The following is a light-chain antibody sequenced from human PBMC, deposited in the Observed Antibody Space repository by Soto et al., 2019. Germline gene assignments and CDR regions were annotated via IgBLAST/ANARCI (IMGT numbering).Light chain of an antibody. CDR3: QQSNNWPWT. CDR2: DAS. J-gene: IGKJ1*01. V-gene: IGKV3-15*01. Sequence: EIVMTQSPATLSVSPGERATLSCRASQSVSSNLAWYQQKPGQAPRLLIYDASTRATGIPARFSGSGSGTEFTLTISSLQSEDFAVYYCQQSNNWPWTFGQGTKVDIK. CDR1: QSVSSN.